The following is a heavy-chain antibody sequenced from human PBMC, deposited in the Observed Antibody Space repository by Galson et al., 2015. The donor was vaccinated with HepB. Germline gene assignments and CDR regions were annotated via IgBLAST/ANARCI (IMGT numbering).Heavy chain of an antibody. CDR2: ITPFNGNT. J-gene: IGHJ4*02. D-gene: IGHD6-19*01. CDR1: GYTFTYRY. CDR3: AIGGRAAGPVAVAGTWLS. Sequence: SVKVSCKASGYTFTYRYLHWVRQAPGQALEWMGWITPFNGNTNYAQKFQDRVTITRDRSMSTAYMELSSLRSEDTAMYYCAIGGRAAGPVAVAGTWLSWGQGTLVTVSS. V-gene: IGHV1-45*02.